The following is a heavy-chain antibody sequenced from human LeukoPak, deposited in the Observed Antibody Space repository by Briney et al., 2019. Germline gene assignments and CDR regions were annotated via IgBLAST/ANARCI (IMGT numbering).Heavy chain of an antibody. D-gene: IGHD6-19*01. J-gene: IGHJ4*02. Sequence: GGSLRLSCAASGFTFSSYAISCVRQAPGKGLEWVSAISASGGNTYYADSVKGRFTISRDNSKNTLYLQMNSLRAEDTAIYYCAKATYSSGWHVRDYWGLGTLVTVSS. CDR1: GFTFSSYA. CDR2: ISASGGNT. V-gene: IGHV3-23*01. CDR3: AKATYSSGWHVRDY.